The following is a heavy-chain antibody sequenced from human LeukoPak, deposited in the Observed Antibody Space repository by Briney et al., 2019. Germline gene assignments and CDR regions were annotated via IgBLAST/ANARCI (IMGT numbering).Heavy chain of an antibody. D-gene: IGHD2-2*02. CDR3: ARDGYCSSTSCYMGVISDGYYYMDV. Sequence: SETLSLTCAVYGGSFGGYYWSWIRQPPGKGLEWIGEINHSGSTNYNPSLKSRVTISVDTSKNQFSLKLSSVTAADTAVYYCARDGYCSSTSCYMGVISDGYYYMDVWGKGTTVTVSS. J-gene: IGHJ6*03. V-gene: IGHV4-34*01. CDR1: GGSFGGYY. CDR2: INHSGST.